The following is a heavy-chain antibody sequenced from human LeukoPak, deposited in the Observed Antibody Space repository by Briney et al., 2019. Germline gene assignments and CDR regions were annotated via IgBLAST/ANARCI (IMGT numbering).Heavy chain of an antibody. V-gene: IGHV3-23*01. CDR3: AKVKYIVATKYYYYMDV. CDR1: GFTFISYG. D-gene: IGHD5-12*01. CDR2: ISGSGGST. Sequence: GGSLRLSCAASGFTFISYGMSWVRQAPGKGLEGVSAISGSGGSTYYADSVKGRFTISRDNSKNTLYLQMNSLRAEDTAVYYCAKVKYIVATKYYYYMDVWGKGTTVTISS. J-gene: IGHJ6*03.